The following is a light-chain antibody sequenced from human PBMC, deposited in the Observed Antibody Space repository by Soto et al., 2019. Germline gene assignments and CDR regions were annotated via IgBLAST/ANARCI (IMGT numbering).Light chain of an antibody. J-gene: IGKJ1*01. CDR2: DAS. V-gene: IGKV1-5*01. CDR3: QHYNSYSEA. Sequence: DIQMTESPSTLSASVGDRLTITCRASQSISSWLAWYQQRPGKAPKLLIFDASSLESGVPSRFSGSGSGTECTLTISSLKQDDGSTYYCQHYNSYSEAFGQGTKVDIK. CDR1: QSISSW.